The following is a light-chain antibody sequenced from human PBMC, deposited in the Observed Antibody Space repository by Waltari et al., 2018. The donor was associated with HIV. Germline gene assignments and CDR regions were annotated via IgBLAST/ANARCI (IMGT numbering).Light chain of an antibody. CDR1: NSNIGSNH. CDR3: AAWDDSLSAVV. Sequence: SVLAQPPSVSGTPGQGVTISCSGSNSNIGSNHVYWYRQLPGSAPPPLIHNNTPRPSGVPDRFSGSKSGTSASLAISGLRSEDEADYYCAAWDDSLSAVVFGGGTKLTVL. V-gene: IGLV1-47*01. CDR2: NNT. J-gene: IGLJ2*01.